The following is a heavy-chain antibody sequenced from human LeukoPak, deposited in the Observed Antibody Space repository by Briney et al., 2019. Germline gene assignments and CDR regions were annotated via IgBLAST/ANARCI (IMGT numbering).Heavy chain of an antibody. V-gene: IGHV3-30-3*01. J-gene: IGHJ4*02. CDR3: ARDESGCPDY. CDR1: GFTFSNYA. D-gene: IGHD6-19*01. Sequence: PGGSLRLSCAASGFTFSNYAMHWVRQAPGKGLEWVAVISYDGSNKYYADSVKGRFTISRDNSKNTLYLQMNSLRAEDTAVYYCARDESGCPDYWGQGTLVTVSS. CDR2: ISYDGSNK.